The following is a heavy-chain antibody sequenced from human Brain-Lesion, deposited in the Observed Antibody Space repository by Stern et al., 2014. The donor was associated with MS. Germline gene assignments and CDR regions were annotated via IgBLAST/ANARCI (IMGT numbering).Heavy chain of an antibody. CDR2: ISYDGSDK. Sequence: VQLVASGGGVVQPGRSLRLSCAASGFTFTNYGMTWVRQAPGKGLEWVAVISYDGSDKYYADSVKGRFTISRDNSKNTLYLQMNSLRGEDTAMYYCANSLGTYSRCGGDCYSRADYWGQGTLVTVFS. D-gene: IGHD2-21*02. V-gene: IGHV3-30*18. CDR3: ANSLGTYSRCGGDCYSRADY. J-gene: IGHJ4*02. CDR1: GFTFTNYG.